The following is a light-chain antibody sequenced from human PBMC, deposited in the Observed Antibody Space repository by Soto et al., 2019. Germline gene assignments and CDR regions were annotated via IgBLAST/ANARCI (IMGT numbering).Light chain of an antibody. J-gene: IGKJ1*01. CDR3: HQYDSWT. CDR2: GAS. V-gene: IGKV3-20*01. CDR1: QSVSTNY. Sequence: EIVLTQSPGTLSLSPGERATLSCRASQSVSTNYLAWYQQKPGQAPWLLIYGASSRATGIPDRFSGSGSGTDFTLTISRPEPEDFAVYYCHQYDSWTFGQGTKVDIK.